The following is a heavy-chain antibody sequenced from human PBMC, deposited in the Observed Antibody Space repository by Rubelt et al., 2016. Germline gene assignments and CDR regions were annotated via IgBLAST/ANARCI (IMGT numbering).Heavy chain of an antibody. J-gene: IGHJ3*02. D-gene: IGHD3-16*01. CDR2: IYHSGST. CDR1: GGSISSSNW. CDR3: ASLRLIAADEDAFDI. V-gene: IGHV4-4*02. Sequence: QVQLQESGPGLVKPSGTLSLTCAVSGGSISSSNWWSWVRQPPGKGLEWIGEIYHSGSTNYNPSLKRRVTISVDKSKNQFSLKLSSVTAADTAVYYCASLRLIAADEDAFDIWGQGTMVTVSS.